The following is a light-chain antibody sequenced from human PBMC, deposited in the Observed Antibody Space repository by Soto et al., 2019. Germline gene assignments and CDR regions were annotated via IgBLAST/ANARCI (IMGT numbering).Light chain of an antibody. Sequence: QSVLTQPPSESGSPGQSVTISCTGTSSDVGGYNYVSWYQQHPGRAPKLMIYEVSKRPSGVPDRFSGSKSGNTASLTVSGLQAEDEADYYCSSSAGSNPYVFGTGTKVTV. J-gene: IGLJ1*01. CDR2: EVS. V-gene: IGLV2-8*01. CDR3: SSSAGSNPYV. CDR1: SSDVGGYNY.